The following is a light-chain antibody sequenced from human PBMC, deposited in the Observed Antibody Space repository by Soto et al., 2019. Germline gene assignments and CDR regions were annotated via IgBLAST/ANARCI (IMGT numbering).Light chain of an antibody. CDR2: QTS. V-gene: IGKV3-15*01. J-gene: IGKJ2*01. CDR3: QHYSGWPPV. Sequence: EIVMTQSPATLSVSPGERATLSCRASQSVNSNLAWYQQKPGQAPRLLIYQTSARATGIPGRFSGSGSGTDFTLTISNLQSEDFALYYCQHYSGWPPVFGQGTKVDIK. CDR1: QSVNSN.